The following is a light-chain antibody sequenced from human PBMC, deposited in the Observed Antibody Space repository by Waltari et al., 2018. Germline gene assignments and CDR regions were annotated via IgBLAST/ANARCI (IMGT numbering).Light chain of an antibody. J-gene: IGKJ2*01. CDR1: QSASSSY. Sequence: DIVLTQSPATLSLSPGERATLSCRASQSASSSYFAWYQQKPGQAPRLLIYDASNRATGIPARFSGSGSGTDFTLTISSLESEDFAVYYCQQRSNWPPRYTFGQGTKLEIK. CDR3: QQRSNWPPRYT. V-gene: IGKV3-11*01. CDR2: DAS.